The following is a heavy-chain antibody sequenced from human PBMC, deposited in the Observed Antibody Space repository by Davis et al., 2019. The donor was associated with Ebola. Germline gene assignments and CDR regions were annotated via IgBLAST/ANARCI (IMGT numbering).Heavy chain of an antibody. Sequence: SETLSLTCTVSGGSISTYYWSWIRQPPGKGLEWIGYVYYTGSTNKNPSLKSRVTISIDTSKNQFSLQLNSVTAADTAVYYCARVDITLGMDVWGQGTTVTVSS. V-gene: IGHV4-59*08. CDR1: GGSISTYY. CDR2: VYYTGST. D-gene: IGHD2/OR15-2a*01. CDR3: ARVDITLGMDV. J-gene: IGHJ6*02.